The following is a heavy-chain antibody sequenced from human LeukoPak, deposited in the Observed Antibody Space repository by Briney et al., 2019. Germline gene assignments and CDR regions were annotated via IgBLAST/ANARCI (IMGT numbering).Heavy chain of an antibody. CDR2: ISAYNGNT. D-gene: IGHD3-3*01. V-gene: IGHV1-18*01. CDR3: ARDLAYYDFWSGYYIHAFDI. J-gene: IGHJ3*02. Sequence: ASVKVSCKASGYTFTSYGISWVRQAPGQGLEWMGWISAYNGNTNYAQKLRGRVTMTTDTSTSIAYMELRSLRSEDTAVYYCARDLAYYDFWSGYYIHAFDIWGQGTMVTVSS. CDR1: GYTFTSYG.